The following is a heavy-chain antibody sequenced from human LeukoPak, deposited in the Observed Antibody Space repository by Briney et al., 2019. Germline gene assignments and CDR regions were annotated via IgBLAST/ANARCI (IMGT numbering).Heavy chain of an antibody. Sequence: PSETLSLTCTVSGSSIISASYYWGWIRQSPGGGLEWLGSIYYVGQTDYKSSLKSRLTMSVDTSRNQFSLKLNSVTAADTAVYYCARDRGYGSGSYYYDYWGQGTLVTVSS. CDR1: GSSIISASYY. V-gene: IGHV4-39*02. CDR2: IYYVGQT. J-gene: IGHJ4*02. CDR3: ARDRGYGSGSYYYDY. D-gene: IGHD3-10*01.